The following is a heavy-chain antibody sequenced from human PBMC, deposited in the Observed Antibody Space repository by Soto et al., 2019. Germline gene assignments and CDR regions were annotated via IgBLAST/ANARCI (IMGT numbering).Heavy chain of an antibody. CDR3: TSRGVRVGDPLTYGMDV. Sequence: PGGSLRLSCTASGFTFGDYAMNWVRQTPGKGLEWVGFIRSQAYGGTPEYAASVKGRFSISRDDSKTIAYLQMNSLKTEDTGVYYCTSRGVRVGDPLTYGMDVWGQGTSVTVSS. J-gene: IGHJ6*02. D-gene: IGHD3-10*01. CDR1: GFTFGDYA. V-gene: IGHV3-49*04. CDR2: IRSQAYGGTP.